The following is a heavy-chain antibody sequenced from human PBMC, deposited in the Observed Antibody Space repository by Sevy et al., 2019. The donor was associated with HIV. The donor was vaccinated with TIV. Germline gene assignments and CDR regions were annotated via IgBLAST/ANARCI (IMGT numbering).Heavy chain of an antibody. V-gene: IGHV3-23*01. J-gene: IGHJ3*02. Sequence: GGSLRLSCAASGFTFRNYVMNWVRQPPGKGLEWVSVISDGGGTTYYAGSVKGRFTISRDDSKSTLYLQMNSLRVEDTAVYFCAKRVAGALAALDIWGQGTMVTVSS. CDR3: AKRVAGALAALDI. CDR2: ISDGGGTT. D-gene: IGHD3-10*01. CDR1: GFTFRNYV.